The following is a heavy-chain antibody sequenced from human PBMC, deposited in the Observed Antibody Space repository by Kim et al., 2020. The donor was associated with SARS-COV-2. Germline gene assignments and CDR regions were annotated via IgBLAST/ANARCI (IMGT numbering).Heavy chain of an antibody. J-gene: IGHJ6*02. V-gene: IGHV3-74*01. Sequence: SYADSVKGRFTIARDNAKNTRYLQMNSLGAEDTAVYYCAREYYYYGMDVWGQGTTVTVSS. CDR3: AREYYYYGMDV.